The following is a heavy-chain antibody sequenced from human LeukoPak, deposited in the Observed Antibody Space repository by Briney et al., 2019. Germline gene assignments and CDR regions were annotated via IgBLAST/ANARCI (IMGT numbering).Heavy chain of an antibody. V-gene: IGHV3-49*04. CDR3: TRDLSHYDGAFDY. D-gene: IGHD4-11*01. CDR1: GFTFGDYA. J-gene: IGHJ4*02. Sequence: GGSLRLSCTASGFTFGDYAMSWVRQAPGKGLEWVSFIRSKAYGGTTEYAASVKGRFTISRDDSESIAYLQMNSLKTEDTAVYYCTRDLSHYDGAFDYWGQGTLVTVSS. CDR2: IRSKAYGGTT.